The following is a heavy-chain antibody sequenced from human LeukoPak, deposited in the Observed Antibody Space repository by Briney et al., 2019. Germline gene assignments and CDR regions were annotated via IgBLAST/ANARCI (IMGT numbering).Heavy chain of an antibody. V-gene: IGHV3-7*01. Sequence: GGSLRLSCAASGFSFSNSWMHWVRQAPGKGLEWVANIRQDGSEKNFVDSVKGRFTISRDNAKNSLYLQMNTLTAEDTAVYYCARDPIDYWGQGTLVTVTS. CDR2: IRQDGSEK. CDR3: ARDPIDY. J-gene: IGHJ4*02. CDR1: GFSFSNSW.